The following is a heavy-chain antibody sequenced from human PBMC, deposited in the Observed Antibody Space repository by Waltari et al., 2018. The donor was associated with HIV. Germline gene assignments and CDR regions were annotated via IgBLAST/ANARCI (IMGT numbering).Heavy chain of an antibody. CDR1: GFTFNSYR. V-gene: IGHV3-21*01. J-gene: IGHJ5*02. CDR3: ARDSRDNSWSLNFFDP. CDR2: ISSSGTFT. Sequence: EVQLVESGGGPVKPWGSLRLSCRASGFTFNSYRLNWVRQAPGKGLEWISSISSSGTFTHYADAVKGRFTISRDNANKSVYLQMNSLRAEDTAVYYCARDSRDNSWSLNFFDPWGQGTLVTVSS. D-gene: IGHD6-13*01.